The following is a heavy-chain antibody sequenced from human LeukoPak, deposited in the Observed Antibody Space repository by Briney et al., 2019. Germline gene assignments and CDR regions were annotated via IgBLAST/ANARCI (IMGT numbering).Heavy chain of an antibody. CDR2: ISGSGGST. D-gene: IGHD3-22*01. V-gene: IGHV3-23*01. CDR1: GFTFSSYA. J-gene: IGHJ4*02. CDR3: AKDPWDYYDSSGYYC. Sequence: PGASLRLSCAASGFTFSSYAMSWVRQAPGKGLEWVSAISGSGGSTYYADSVKGRFTISRDNSKNTLYLQMNSLRAEDTAVYYSAKDPWDYYDSSGYYCWGQGTLVTVSS.